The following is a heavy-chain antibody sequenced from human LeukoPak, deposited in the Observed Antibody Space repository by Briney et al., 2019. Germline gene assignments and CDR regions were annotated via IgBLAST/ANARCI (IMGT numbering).Heavy chain of an antibody. D-gene: IGHD3-16*01. CDR3: ARVKDPGGYYYYYYMDV. Sequence: SETLSLTCAVYGGSFIGYYWSWVRQPPGKGREWSGEINHSGGTKYNPSLQSRVPISVDTSKNHFSLKLSSVTAADTAMYYCARVKDPGGYYYYYYMDVWGKGTTVTVSS. J-gene: IGHJ6*03. CDR2: INHSGGT. CDR1: GGSFIGYY. V-gene: IGHV4-34*01.